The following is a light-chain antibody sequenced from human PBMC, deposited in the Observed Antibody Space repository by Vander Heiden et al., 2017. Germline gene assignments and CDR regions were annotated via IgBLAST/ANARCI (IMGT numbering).Light chain of an antibody. J-gene: IGLJ2*01. Sequence: QSALTQPASVSGSPGQPYTIPCTGTSSDVGGYNYVSWYQHHPGKAPKLMIYEVSNRPSGVSNRFSGSRSANTASLTISGLQAEDEGDYYCSSYTSTRTLIFGGGTKLTVL. CDR1: SSDVGGYNY. CDR2: EVS. CDR3: SSYTSTRTLI. V-gene: IGLV2-14*01.